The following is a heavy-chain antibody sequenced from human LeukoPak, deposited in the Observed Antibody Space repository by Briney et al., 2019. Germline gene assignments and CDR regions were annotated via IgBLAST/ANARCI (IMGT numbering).Heavy chain of an antibody. CDR1: GGSFSGYY. J-gene: IGHJ4*02. D-gene: IGHD2-15*01. CDR2: INHSGST. Sequence: KTSETLSLTCAVYGGSFSGYYWSWIRQPPGKGLEWIGEINHSGSTKYNPSLKTRVTMSVDTAKNQFSLKMSSLTAADTAVYYCARDGGYCSGGSCYSDNWGQGTLVTVSS. V-gene: IGHV4-34*01. CDR3: ARDGGYCSGGSCYSDN.